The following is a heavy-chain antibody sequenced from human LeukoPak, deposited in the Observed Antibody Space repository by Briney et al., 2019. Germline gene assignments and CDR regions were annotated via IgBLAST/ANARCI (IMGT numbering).Heavy chain of an antibody. CDR3: ARFGNYDSSGYYFDY. V-gene: IGHV4-34*01. J-gene: IGHJ4*02. CDR1: VGSFSGYH. D-gene: IGHD3-22*01. CDR2: VNESGGT. Sequence: PSETLSLTCAVYVGSFSGYHWNWIRLPPGKGPEWIGEVNESGGTNINPSLKSRVTISVDTSKNQFSLKLSSVTAADTAVYYCARFGNYDSSGYYFDYWGQGTLVTVSS.